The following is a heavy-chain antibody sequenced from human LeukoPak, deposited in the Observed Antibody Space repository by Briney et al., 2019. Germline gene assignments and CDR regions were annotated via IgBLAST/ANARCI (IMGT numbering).Heavy chain of an antibody. CDR3: ARDQNYYGSGYFDY. CDR1: GYTFTGYY. Sequence: ASVKVSCKASGYTFTGYYMHWVRQAPGQGLEWMGWINPNSGGTNYAQKFQGRVTMTRDTSISTAYMELSRLRSDDTAVYYCARDQNYYGSGYFDYWGRGTLVTVSS. V-gene: IGHV1-2*02. J-gene: IGHJ4*02. D-gene: IGHD3-10*01. CDR2: INPNSGGT.